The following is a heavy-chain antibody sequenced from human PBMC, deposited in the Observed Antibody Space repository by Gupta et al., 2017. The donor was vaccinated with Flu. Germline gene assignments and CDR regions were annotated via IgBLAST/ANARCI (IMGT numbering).Heavy chain of an antibody. V-gene: IGHV4-59*08. CDR3: ARRSPRGYSYGYLDH. CDR1: GGSISSYY. Sequence: QVQLQESGPGLVKPSETLSLTCTISGGSISSYYWTWIRQPPGEGLEWIECIYYNGNTDYNPSLKSRVTISIDTTKNQFSLNLNSVTAADTAVYDCARRSPRGYSYGYLDHWGQGTLANVSS. CDR2: IYYNGNT. J-gene: IGHJ4*02. D-gene: IGHD5-18*01.